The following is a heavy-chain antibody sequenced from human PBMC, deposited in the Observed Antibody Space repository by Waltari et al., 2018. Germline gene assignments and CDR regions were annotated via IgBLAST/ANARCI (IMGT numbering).Heavy chain of an antibody. D-gene: IGHD3-16*01. Sequence: QVQLQESGPGLVKPSETLSPTCNVSGGSLRHYFWSWVRLPPGKGLEWIGQIYYSGSTNYSPSLRSRVTISIDTSRTHFSLKLNSVTAADTALYFCARHITFGGSPGLDHWGQGTLVTVSS. V-gene: IGHV4-59*01. J-gene: IGHJ4*02. CDR1: GGSLRHYF. CDR3: ARHITFGGSPGLDH. CDR2: IYYSGST.